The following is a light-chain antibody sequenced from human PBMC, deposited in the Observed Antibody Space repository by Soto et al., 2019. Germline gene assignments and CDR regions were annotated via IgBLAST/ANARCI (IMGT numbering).Light chain of an antibody. CDR3: QHYSNWPQT. Sequence: EMVMTQSPATLSVSPGERVTISCRASESVHRNLAWYQQKPGQGPSLLIYYASTRATGVPDMFTGSGSGTEFTLTISSLQSEDFGVYLCQHYSNWPQTFGPGTKVEIK. CDR1: ESVHRN. J-gene: IGKJ3*01. CDR2: YAS. V-gene: IGKV3-15*01.